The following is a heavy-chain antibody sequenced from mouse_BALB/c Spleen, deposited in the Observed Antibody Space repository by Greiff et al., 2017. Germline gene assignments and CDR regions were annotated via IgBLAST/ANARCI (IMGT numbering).Heavy chain of an antibody. CDR1: GFAFCSYD. D-gene: IGHD2-1*01. CDR3: ARRYGNYASMDY. J-gene: IGHJ4*01. CDR2: ISSGGGST. Sequence: EVQLVESGGGLVKPGGSLKLSCAASGFAFCSYDMSWVRQTPEKRLEWVAYISSGGGSTYYPDTVKGRFTISRDNAKNTLYLQMSSLKSEDTAMYYCARRYGNYASMDYWGQGTSVTVSS. V-gene: IGHV5-12-1*01.